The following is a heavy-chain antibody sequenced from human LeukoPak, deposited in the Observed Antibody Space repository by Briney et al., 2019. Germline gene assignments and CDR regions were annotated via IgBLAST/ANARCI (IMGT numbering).Heavy chain of an antibody. V-gene: IGHV3-30*02. CDR2: IRYDGSNK. CDR1: GFTFSSYG. CDR3: ARAYYYDSSGYYGSESTAFDI. D-gene: IGHD3-22*01. J-gene: IGHJ3*02. Sequence: GGSLRLSCAASGFTFSSYGMHWVRQAPGKGLEWVAFIRYDGSNKSYVGSVKGRFTISRDNSKNSLYLQMNSLRAEDTAVYYCARAYYYDSSGYYGSESTAFDIWGQGAMVTVSS.